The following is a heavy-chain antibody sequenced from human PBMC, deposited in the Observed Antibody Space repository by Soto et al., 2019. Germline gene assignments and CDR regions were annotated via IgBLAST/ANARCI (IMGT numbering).Heavy chain of an antibody. D-gene: IGHD2-8*01. Sequence: HPGGSLRLSCAGSGFTFGTYGMSWVRQAPGKGLEWASTISVSGGGTNYANSVKGRFTISRDNSKNTLSLQMNSLRADDTAIYYCAKGSIKYGHWGQGILVTVSS. CDR3: AKGSIKYGH. CDR2: ISVSGGGT. CDR1: GFTFGTYG. J-gene: IGHJ4*02. V-gene: IGHV3-23*01.